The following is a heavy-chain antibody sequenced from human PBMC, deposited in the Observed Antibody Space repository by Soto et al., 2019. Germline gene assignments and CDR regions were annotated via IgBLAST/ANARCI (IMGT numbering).Heavy chain of an antibody. D-gene: IGHD3-16*01. V-gene: IGHV3-23*01. CDR3: ARGTNEDLWSNLYIDY. Sequence: GGSLRLSCAASGFTFSTYAMSWVRQAPGKRLEWVSSISGSGGDTYFADSVRGRVSISRDSSSNTVYLQLDSLRVDDTAVYYCARGTNEDLWSNLYIDYWGQGNRVTVAS. J-gene: IGHJ4*02. CDR2: ISGSGGDT. CDR1: GFTFSTYA.